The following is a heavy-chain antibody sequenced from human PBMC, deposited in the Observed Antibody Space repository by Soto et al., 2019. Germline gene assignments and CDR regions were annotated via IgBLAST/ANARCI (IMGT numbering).Heavy chain of an antibody. CDR2: IYPGDSDT. V-gene: IGHV5-51*01. D-gene: IGHD6-6*01. CDR1: GYSFTSYL. CDR3: ARRAGGRIAPRKWTFDY. Sequence: GESLKISFKGSGYSFTSYLIGWVRQMPVKGLEWMGIIYPGDSDTRYSPSFQGQVNISADKSIRTAYLQWSSLKASDTAMYYCARRAGGRIAPRKWTFDYWGQRTLVTVSS. J-gene: IGHJ4*02.